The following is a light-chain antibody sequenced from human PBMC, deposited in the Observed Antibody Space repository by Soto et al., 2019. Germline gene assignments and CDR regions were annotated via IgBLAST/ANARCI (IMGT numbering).Light chain of an antibody. CDR3: QQRINWPPLT. CDR1: QNVKSY. J-gene: IGKJ4*01. Sequence: EIVLTQSPATLSLSPGERATLSCRASQNVKSYLAWYQQKPGQPPRLLIYDASTRATGIPARFSGSGSGTDFTLTISSLEPEDFAVYYCQQRINWPPLTFGGGTKV. CDR2: DAS. V-gene: IGKV3-11*01.